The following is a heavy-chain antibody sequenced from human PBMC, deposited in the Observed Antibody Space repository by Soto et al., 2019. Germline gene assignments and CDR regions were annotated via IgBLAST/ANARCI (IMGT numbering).Heavy chain of an antibody. J-gene: IGHJ6*02. CDR3: ARDTAAGDYYYYGMDV. V-gene: IGHV3-33*01. CDR1: RFTFSTYG. CDR2: IWYDGSNE. D-gene: IGHD6-13*01. Sequence: QVQLVESGGGVVQPGRSLRLSCAASRFTFSTYGMHWVRQAPGKGLEWVAVIWYDGSNEYYADSVKGRFTISRDNFKNTLYLPMSSLRAEDTAVYYCARDTAAGDYYYYGMDVWGQGTTVTVSS.